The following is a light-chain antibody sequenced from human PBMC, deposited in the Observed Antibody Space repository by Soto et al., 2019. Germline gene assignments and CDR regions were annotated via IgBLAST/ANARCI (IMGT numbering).Light chain of an antibody. Sequence: QSVLTQPPSVSGAPGQRVTISCTGTRSNIGAGYDEHWYQQLPGTAPKPLIFGNSNRPSGVPDRFSGSKSGTSASLAITGLQAEDEADYYCQSYDSSLSGSVFGGGTKLTVL. CDR3: QSYDSSLSGSV. J-gene: IGLJ2*01. CDR1: RSNIGAGYD. CDR2: GNS. V-gene: IGLV1-40*01.